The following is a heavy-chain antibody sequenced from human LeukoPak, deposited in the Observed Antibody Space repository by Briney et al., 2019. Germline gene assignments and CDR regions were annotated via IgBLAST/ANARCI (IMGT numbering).Heavy chain of an antibody. CDR1: GDSVSSNSAA. Sequence: SQTLSLTCAISGDSVSSNSAAWNWVRQSPSRGLGWLGRTYYRSRWYNDYAISVKSRMTINADTSKNQFSLQLNSVTPEDTAVYYCASPPNSGYIVFDYWGQGTLVTVSS. J-gene: IGHJ4*02. CDR2: TYYRSRWYN. D-gene: IGHD3-9*01. V-gene: IGHV6-1*01. CDR3: ASPPNSGYIVFDY.